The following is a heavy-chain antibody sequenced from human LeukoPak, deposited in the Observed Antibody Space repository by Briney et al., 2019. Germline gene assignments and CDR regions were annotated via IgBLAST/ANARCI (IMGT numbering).Heavy chain of an antibody. CDR2: IIPIFGTA. Sequence: SVKVSCKASGGTFSSYAISWVRQAPGQGLEWMGRIIPIFGTANYAQKFQGRVTITTDESTSTAYMELSSLRSEDTAVYYCARSSPKDSCSWFDYFDYWGQGTLVTVSS. D-gene: IGHD6-13*01. CDR3: ARSSPKDSCSWFDYFDY. CDR1: GGTFSSYA. V-gene: IGHV1-69*05. J-gene: IGHJ4*02.